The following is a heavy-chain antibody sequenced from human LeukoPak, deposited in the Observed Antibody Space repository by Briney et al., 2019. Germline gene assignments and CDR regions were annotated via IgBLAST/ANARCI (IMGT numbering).Heavy chain of an antibody. CDR1: VFTFSSYG. Sequence: PGGSLRLSSAPSVFTFSSYGMHWVRQAPGKGLEWVAFIRYDGSNKYYADSVKGRFTTSRDNSKNTLYLQMNSLRAEDTAVYYCAKDRYGGNNYFDYWGQGTLVTVSS. J-gene: IGHJ4*02. CDR2: IRYDGSNK. V-gene: IGHV3-30*02. CDR3: AKDRYGGNNYFDY. D-gene: IGHD4-23*01.